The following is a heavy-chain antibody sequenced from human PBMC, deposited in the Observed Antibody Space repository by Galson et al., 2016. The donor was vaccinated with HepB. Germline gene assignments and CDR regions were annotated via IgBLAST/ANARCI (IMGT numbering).Heavy chain of an antibody. D-gene: IGHD4-17*01. J-gene: IGHJ4*02. V-gene: IGHV3-74*01. CDR2: INSDGSNA. CDR3: ARENGDYLFIDY. CDR1: GFTFSNHY. Sequence: SLRLSCAGSGFTFSNHYMHWVRQAPGKGLVWVSRINSDGSNANYADSVKGRFTISRDNARNTLYLHVNSLRAEDAAVYYCARENGDYLFIDYWGRGTLVTVSS.